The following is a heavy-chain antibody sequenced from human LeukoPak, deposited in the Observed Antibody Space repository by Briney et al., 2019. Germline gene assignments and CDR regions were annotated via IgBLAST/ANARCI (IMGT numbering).Heavy chain of an antibody. D-gene: IGHD1-26*01. CDR2: IYHSGST. CDR3: ARLALQEVGATQTYYLDY. J-gene: IGHJ4*02. CDR1: GYSISSGYY. Sequence: KPSETLSLTCTVSGYSISSGYYWGWIRQPPGKGLEWIGSIYHSGSTYYNPSLKSRVTISVDTSKNQFSLKLGSVTAADTAVYYCARLALQEVGATQTYYLDYWGQGTLVTVSS. V-gene: IGHV4-38-2*02.